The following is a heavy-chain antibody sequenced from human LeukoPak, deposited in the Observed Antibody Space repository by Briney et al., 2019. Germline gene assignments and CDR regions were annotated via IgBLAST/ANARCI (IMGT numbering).Heavy chain of an antibody. V-gene: IGHV3-30*18. Sequence: GGSLRLSCAASGFTFSSYRMHWVRQAPGKGLELVAVISYDGSKKYYADSVKGRFTISRDNSKNTLYLQMNSLRAEDRAVYYCAKDQSYYDFWSGHNFDYWGQGTLVTVSS. D-gene: IGHD3-3*01. CDR1: GFTFSSYR. J-gene: IGHJ4*02. CDR2: ISYDGSKK. CDR3: AKDQSYYDFWSGHNFDY.